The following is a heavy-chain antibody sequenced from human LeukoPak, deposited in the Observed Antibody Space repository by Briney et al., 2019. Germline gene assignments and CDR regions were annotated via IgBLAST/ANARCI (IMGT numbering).Heavy chain of an antibody. CDR3: ARSSIAALRFGFDY. J-gene: IGHJ4*02. CDR1: GGSISSGGYS. D-gene: IGHD6-6*01. CDR2: IYHSGST. V-gene: IGHV4-30-2*01. Sequence: SETLSLTCAVSGGSISSGGYSWGWIRQPPGKGLEWIGYIYHSGSTYYNPSLKSRVTISVDRSKNQFSLKLSSVTAADTAVYYCARSSIAALRFGFDYWGQGTLVTVSS.